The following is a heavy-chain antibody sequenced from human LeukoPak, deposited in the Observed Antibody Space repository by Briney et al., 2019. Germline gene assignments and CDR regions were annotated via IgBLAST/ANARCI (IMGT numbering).Heavy chain of an antibody. Sequence: GGSLRLSCAASGFTLSSYAMSWVRQPPGKGLEWVSAISSSGGSTYYTDSVKGRFTISRDNSKNTLYLQMNSLRAEDTAIYYCAKDYGGNAGYFDYWGQGTLVSVSS. J-gene: IGHJ4*02. CDR3: AKDYGGNAGYFDY. CDR1: GFTLSSYA. CDR2: ISSSGGST. V-gene: IGHV3-23*01. D-gene: IGHD4-23*01.